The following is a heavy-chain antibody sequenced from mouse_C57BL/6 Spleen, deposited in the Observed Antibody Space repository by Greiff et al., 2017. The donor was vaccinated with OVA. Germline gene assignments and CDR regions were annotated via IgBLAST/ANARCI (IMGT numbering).Heavy chain of an antibody. Sequence: QVQLQQPGTELVKPGASVKLSCKASGYTFPSYWMNWVTQRPGQGLEWIGNINPSNGGTNYHEKLKSKVTLTVDKYSSTDYMQLSSLTSEDSAVYCCARPYRGNYVFFDYWGQGTTLTVSS. CDR2: INPSNGGT. CDR1: GYTFPSYW. V-gene: IGHV1-53*01. J-gene: IGHJ2*01. D-gene: IGHD1-1*01. CDR3: ARPYRGNYVFFDY.